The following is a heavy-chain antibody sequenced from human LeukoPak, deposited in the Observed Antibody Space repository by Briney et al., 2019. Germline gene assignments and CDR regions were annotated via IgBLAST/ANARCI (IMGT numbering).Heavy chain of an antibody. J-gene: IGHJ4*02. D-gene: IGHD5-12*01. CDR2: ISWNGATI. CDR3: VKASEDRYSGYDDYFHH. CDR1: GFNFDDYA. V-gene: IGHV3-9*01. Sequence: PGGSLRLSCAASGFNFDDYAMHWVRQGPGKGLEWVLGISWNGATIGHADSVKGRFTISRDNAKNSLYLQMTSLRVEDTALYYCVKASEDRYSGYDDYFHHWGQGTLVTVSS.